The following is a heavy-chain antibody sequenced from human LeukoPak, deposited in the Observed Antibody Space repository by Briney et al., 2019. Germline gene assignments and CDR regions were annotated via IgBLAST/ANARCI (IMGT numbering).Heavy chain of an antibody. Sequence: SETLSLTCTVSGGSISSYYWSWIRQPPGKGLEWIGEINHSGSTNYNPSLKSRVTISVDTSKNQFSLKLSSVTAADTAVYYCARGRDGYNSDWGQGTLVTVSS. V-gene: IGHV4-34*01. CDR1: GGSISSYY. CDR2: INHSGST. J-gene: IGHJ4*02. CDR3: ARGRDGYNSD. D-gene: IGHD5-24*01.